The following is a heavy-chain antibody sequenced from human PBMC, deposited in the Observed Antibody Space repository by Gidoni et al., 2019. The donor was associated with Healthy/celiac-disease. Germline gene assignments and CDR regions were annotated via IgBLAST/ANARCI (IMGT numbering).Heavy chain of an antibody. J-gene: IGHJ4*02. D-gene: IGHD1-26*01. CDR2: IYYSGST. V-gene: IGHV4-39*01. CDR1: GGSISSRSYY. Sequence: QLQLQEAGPGLVKPSETLSLTCTVSGGSISSRSYYWGWIRQPPGKGLEWIGSIYYSGSTYYNPSLKSRVTISVDTSKNQFSLKLSSVTAADTAVYYCARRVRSGSYYVVYYFDYWGQGTLVTVSS. CDR3: ARRVRSGSYYVVYYFDY.